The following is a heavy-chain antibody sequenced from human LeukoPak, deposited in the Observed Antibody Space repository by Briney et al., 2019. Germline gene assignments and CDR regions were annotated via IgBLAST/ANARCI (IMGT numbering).Heavy chain of an antibody. CDR3: ARLTDYGGNSDYFDY. CDR1: GFTFSSYE. D-gene: IGHD4-23*01. J-gene: IGHJ4*02. Sequence: PGGSLRLSCAASGFTFSSYEMNWVRQAPGKGLEWVSYISSGGSTIYYADSVKGRFTISRDNAKNSLYLQMNSLRAEDTAVYYCARLTDYGGNSDYFDYWGQGTLVTVSS. V-gene: IGHV3-48*03. CDR2: ISSGGSTI.